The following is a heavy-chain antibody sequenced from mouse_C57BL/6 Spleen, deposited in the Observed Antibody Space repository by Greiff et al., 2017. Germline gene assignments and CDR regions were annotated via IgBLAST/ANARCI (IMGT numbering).Heavy chain of an antibody. Sequence: VQLKESGAELVRPGASVKLSCTASGFNIKDYYMHWVKQRPEQGLEWIGRIDPEDGDTEYAPKFQGKATMTADTPSNTAYLQLSSLTSEDTAVYYCTTGDYGNWYFDVWGTGTTVTVSS. D-gene: IGHD2-1*01. V-gene: IGHV14-1*01. CDR1: GFNIKDYY. J-gene: IGHJ1*03. CDR3: TTGDYGNWYFDV. CDR2: IDPEDGDT.